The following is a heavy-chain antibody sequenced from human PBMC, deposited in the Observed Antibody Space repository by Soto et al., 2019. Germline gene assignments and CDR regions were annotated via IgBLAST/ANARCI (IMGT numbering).Heavy chain of an antibody. Sequence: SETLSLTCAVYGGSFSGYYWSWIRQPPGKGLEWIGEINHSGSTNYNPSLKSRATISVDTSKNQFSLKLSSVTAADTAVYYCARSHYDYVWGSYRLDYWGQGTLVTVSS. CDR2: INHSGST. D-gene: IGHD3-16*02. CDR3: ARSHYDYVWGSYRLDY. J-gene: IGHJ4*02. CDR1: GGSFSGYY. V-gene: IGHV4-34*01.